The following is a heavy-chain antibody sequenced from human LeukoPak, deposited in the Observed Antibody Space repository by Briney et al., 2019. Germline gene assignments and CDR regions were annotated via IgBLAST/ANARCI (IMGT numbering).Heavy chain of an antibody. J-gene: IGHJ4*02. CDR2: IYPGDSDT. D-gene: IGHD3-10*01. CDR3: ARLNYGSRSYYYPAGN. V-gene: IGHV5-51*01. CDR1: GYSFTSHW. Sequence: GESLKISCKGSGYSFTSHWIGWVRQMPGKGLEWMGIIYPGDSDTRYSPSFQGQVTISADKSISTAYLQWSSLKASDTAMYYCARLNYGSRSYYYPAGNWGQGTLVTVSS.